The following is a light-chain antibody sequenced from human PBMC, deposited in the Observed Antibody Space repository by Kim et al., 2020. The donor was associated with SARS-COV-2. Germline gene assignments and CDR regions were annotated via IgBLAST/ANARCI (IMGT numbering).Light chain of an antibody. CDR3: QSADSSGTYKV. V-gene: IGLV3-25*03. J-gene: IGLJ3*02. Sequence: PGQTARIACSGDALPRQDAYWYQQKPGQAPVVVIYKDNVRPSGIPERFFGSSSGTTVTLTISGVQAEDEADYYCQSADSSGTYKVFGGGTKLTVL. CDR1: ALPRQD. CDR2: KDN.